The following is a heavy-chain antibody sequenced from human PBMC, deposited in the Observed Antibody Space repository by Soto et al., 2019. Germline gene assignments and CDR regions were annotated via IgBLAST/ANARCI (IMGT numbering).Heavy chain of an antibody. J-gene: IGHJ4*02. D-gene: IGHD3-22*01. Sequence: PSETLSLTCGVSGYSISRAYYWGWIRQPPGKGLEYIGSIYYSGNTYYNPSLKSRVTISVETSKNQLSLTLSSVTAADTAVYYCARAGYHYDSSGVFDYWGQGTMVTVSS. CDR2: IYYSGNT. CDR3: ARAGYHYDSSGVFDY. CDR1: GYSISRAYY. V-gene: IGHV4-38-2*01.